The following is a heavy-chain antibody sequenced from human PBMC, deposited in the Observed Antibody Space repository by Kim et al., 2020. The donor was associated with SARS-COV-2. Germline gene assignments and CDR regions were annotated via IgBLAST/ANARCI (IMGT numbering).Heavy chain of an antibody. V-gene: IGHV3-23*01. D-gene: IGHD3-10*02. J-gene: IGHJ5*02. CDR3: AKGEYYYVVGNWFDP. Sequence: GGSLRLSCAASGFTFSSYAMSWVRQAPGKGLEWVSAISGSGGSTYYADSVKGRFTISRDNSKNTLYLQMNSLRAEDTAVYYCAKGEYYYVVGNWFDPWGQGTLVTVSS. CDR2: ISGSGGST. CDR1: GFTFSSYA.